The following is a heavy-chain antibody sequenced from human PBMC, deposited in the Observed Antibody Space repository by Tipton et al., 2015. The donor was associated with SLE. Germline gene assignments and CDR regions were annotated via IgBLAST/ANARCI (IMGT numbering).Heavy chain of an antibody. J-gene: IGHJ4*02. CDR3: ARGTLRFLEWLPEGYYLDN. CDR1: GGSISSSSSYY. Sequence: LRLSCAVYGGSISSSSSYYWAWIRQPPGKGLEWIGEINHRGKTNYTPSLKSRVTISVDTSKNQFFLRLSSVTAADTAVYFCARGTLRFLEWLPEGYYLDNWGQGTLVTVSS. D-gene: IGHD3-3*01. CDR2: INHRGKT. V-gene: IGHV4-34*01.